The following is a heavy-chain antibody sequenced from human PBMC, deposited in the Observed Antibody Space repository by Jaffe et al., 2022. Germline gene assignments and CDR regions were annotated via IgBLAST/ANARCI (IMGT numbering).Heavy chain of an antibody. V-gene: IGHV2-70*20. Sequence: QVTLRESGPALVKPTQTLTLTCTFSGFSLSTSGMCVSWVRQPPGKALEWLALIDWDDDKYYSTSLKTRLTISKDTSKNQVVLTMTNMDPVDTATYYCARSVYDSSGYYYGFQTFFDYWGQGTLVTVSS. CDR1: GFSLSTSGMC. J-gene: IGHJ4*02. CDR3: ARSVYDSSGYYYGFQTFFDY. D-gene: IGHD3-22*01. CDR2: IDWDDDK.